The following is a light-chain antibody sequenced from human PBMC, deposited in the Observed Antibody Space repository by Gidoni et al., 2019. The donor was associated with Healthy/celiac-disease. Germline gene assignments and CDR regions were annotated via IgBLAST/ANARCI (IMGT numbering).Light chain of an antibody. J-gene: IGKJ5*01. CDR2: DAS. V-gene: IGKV1-13*02. CDR3: QQFNSYFFT. CDR1: QGISSA. Sequence: TQSTSSLSASVGDRVTITCRASQGISSALAWYQQKPGKAPKLLIYDASSLESGVPSMFSGSASGTDFTLTISSLQPEDFATYYWQQFNSYFFTFGQGTRLEIK.